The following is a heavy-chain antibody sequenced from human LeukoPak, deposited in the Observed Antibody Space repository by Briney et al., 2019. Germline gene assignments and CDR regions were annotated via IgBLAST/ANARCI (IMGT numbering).Heavy chain of an antibody. CDR2: IHYSGIT. CDR1: GGSISSYY. V-gene: IGHV4-59*01. J-gene: IGHJ3*02. CDR3: ARESEYYYDSSRGLGSFDI. Sequence: SETLSLTCTVSGGSISSYYWSWIRQPPGKGLELIGYIHYSGITTYNPSLKSRVTISVDTSKNQFSLKLSSVTAADTAVYYCARESEYYYDSSRGLGSFDIWGQGTMVTVSS. D-gene: IGHD3-22*01.